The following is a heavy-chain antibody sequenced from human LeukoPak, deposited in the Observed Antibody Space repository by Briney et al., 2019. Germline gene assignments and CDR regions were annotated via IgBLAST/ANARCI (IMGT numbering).Heavy chain of an antibody. CDR3: AKDQRSSGWSDYYYYMDV. J-gene: IGHJ6*03. Sequence: GGSLRLSCAASGFTFNDYAMHWVRQAPGKGLEWVSTISGDGGNTYYADSVKGRFTISRDNSKNSLYLQMNSLRAEDTAVYYCAKDQRSSGWSDYYYYMDVWGKGTTVTVSS. CDR1: GFTFNDYA. CDR2: ISGDGGNT. D-gene: IGHD6-19*01. V-gene: IGHV3-23*01.